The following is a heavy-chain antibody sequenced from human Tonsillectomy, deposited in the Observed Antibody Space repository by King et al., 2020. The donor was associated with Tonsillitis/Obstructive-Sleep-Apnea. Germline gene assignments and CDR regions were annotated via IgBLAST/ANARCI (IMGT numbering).Heavy chain of an antibody. CDR2: ISWDDDR. V-gene: IGHV2-5*02. D-gene: IGHD2-15*01. CDR3: SRRIGGWPDWFGP. CDR1: GFSLNTYGVR. J-gene: IGHJ5*02. Sequence: TLKESGPTLVKPTETLTLTCTFSGFSLNTYGVRVGWIRQPPGKALEWLAIISWDDDRHYSPSLNNRLTITRDTSKNQVVLKMTDMDPVDTGTYYCSRRIGGWPDWFGPWGQGILVTVFS.